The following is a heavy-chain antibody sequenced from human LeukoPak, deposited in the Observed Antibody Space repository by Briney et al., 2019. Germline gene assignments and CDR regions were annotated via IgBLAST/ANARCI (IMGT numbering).Heavy chain of an antibody. CDR3: ARDGRPFDI. Sequence: PGGSRRLSCAASGFTFSSYSMSWVRQAPGKGLEWVAYISSSSSTLHYADPVKGRFTISRDNAYNSLYLQMNSLRDEDTAVYYCARDGRPFDIWGQGTIVPVSS. J-gene: IGHJ3*02. CDR2: ISSSSSTL. CDR1: GFTFSSYS. V-gene: IGHV3-48*02.